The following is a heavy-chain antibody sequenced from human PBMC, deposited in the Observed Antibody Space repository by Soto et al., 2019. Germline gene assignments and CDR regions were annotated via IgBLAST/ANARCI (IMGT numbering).Heavy chain of an antibody. J-gene: IGHJ6*02. V-gene: IGHV1-18*04. CDR2: ISAYNGNT. CDR1: GYTFTSYG. Sequence: GASVKVSCKASGYTFTSYGISWVRQAPGQGLEWMGWISAYNGNTNYAQKLQGRVTMTTDTSTSTAYMELRSLRSDDTAVYYCASSVLELAMNYYYYYGMDVWGQGTTVTVSS. CDR3: ASSVLELAMNYYYYYGMDV. D-gene: IGHD6-6*01.